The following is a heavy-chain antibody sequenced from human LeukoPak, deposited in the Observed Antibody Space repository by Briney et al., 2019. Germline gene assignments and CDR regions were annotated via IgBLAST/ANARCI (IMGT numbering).Heavy chain of an antibody. CDR2: ISGDGGST. V-gene: IGHV3-43*02. CDR1: GFTFSSYE. J-gene: IGHJ4*02. CDR3: AKDRRGYSYGFDY. D-gene: IGHD5-18*01. Sequence: GGSLRLSCAASGFTFSSYEMNWVRQAPGKGLEWVSLISGDGGSTYYADSVKGRFTISRDNSKNSLYLQMNSLRTEDTALYYCAKDRRGYSYGFDYWGQGTLVTVSS.